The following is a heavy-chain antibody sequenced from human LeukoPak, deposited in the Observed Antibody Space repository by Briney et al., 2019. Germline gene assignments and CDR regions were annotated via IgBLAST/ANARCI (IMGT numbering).Heavy chain of an antibody. CDR3: ARLPSQWLLPYYFDY. D-gene: IGHD3-22*01. J-gene: IGHJ4*02. Sequence: ASVKVSCKASGYTFTSYGISWVRQAPGQGLEWMGWISAYNSNTNYAQKLQGRVTMTTDTSTSTAYMELRSLRSDDTAVYYCARLPSQWLLPYYFDYWGQGTLVTVSS. V-gene: IGHV1-18*01. CDR2: ISAYNSNT. CDR1: GYTFTSYG.